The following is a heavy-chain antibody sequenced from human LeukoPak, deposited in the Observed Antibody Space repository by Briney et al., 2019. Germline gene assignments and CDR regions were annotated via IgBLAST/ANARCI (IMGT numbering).Heavy chain of an antibody. CDR1: GYTFTSYG. V-gene: IGHV1-18*01. D-gene: IGHD5-18*01. J-gene: IGHJ4*02. Sequence: ASVKVSCKASGYTFTSYGISWVRQAPGQGLEWMGWISAYNGNTNYAQKLQGRVTMTTDTSTSTAYMELRSLRSDDTAVYYCVRDTAMVTAFDYWGQGTLVTVSS. CDR2: ISAYNGNT. CDR3: VRDTAMVTAFDY.